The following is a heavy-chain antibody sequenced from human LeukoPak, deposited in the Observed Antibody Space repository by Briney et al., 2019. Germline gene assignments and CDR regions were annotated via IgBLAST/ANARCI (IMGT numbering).Heavy chain of an antibody. CDR3: ARDKLRYFDWLSYWFDP. V-gene: IGHV3-33*01. CDR2: IWYDGSNK. CDR1: GFTFSSYG. Sequence: GGSLRLSCAASGFTFSSYGMHWVRQAPGKGLEWVAVIWYDGSNKYYADSVKGRFTISRDNSKNTLYLQMNSLRAEDTAVYYCARDKLRYFDWLSYWFDPWGQGTLVTASS. D-gene: IGHD3-9*01. J-gene: IGHJ5*02.